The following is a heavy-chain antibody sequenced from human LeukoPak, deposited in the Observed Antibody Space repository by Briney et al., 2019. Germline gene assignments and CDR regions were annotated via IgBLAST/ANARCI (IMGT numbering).Heavy chain of an antibody. CDR3: ARGSRQWGLLLTELDY. CDR1: GGSFSGYY. Sequence: SETLSLTCAVYGGSFSGYYWSWIRQPPGKGLEWIGEINHSGSTNYNPSLKSRVTISVDTSKNQFSLKLSSVTAADTAVYYCARGSRQWGLLLTELDYWGQGTLVTVSS. D-gene: IGHD2-15*01. CDR2: INHSGST. V-gene: IGHV4-34*01. J-gene: IGHJ4*02.